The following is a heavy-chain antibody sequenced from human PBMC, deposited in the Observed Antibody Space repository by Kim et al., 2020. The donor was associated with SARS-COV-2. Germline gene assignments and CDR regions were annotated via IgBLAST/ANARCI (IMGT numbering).Heavy chain of an antibody. D-gene: IGHD1-1*01. CDR3: ARTGTTSAHGAFDI. J-gene: IGHJ3*02. Sequence: AKGRFTISRDNRKNSLYLQMTSLGAEDTAVYYCARTGTTSAHGAFDIWGQGTMVTVSS. V-gene: IGHV3-11*03.